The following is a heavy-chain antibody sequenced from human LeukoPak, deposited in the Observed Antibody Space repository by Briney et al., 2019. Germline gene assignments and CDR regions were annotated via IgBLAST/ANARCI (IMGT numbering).Heavy chain of an antibody. CDR1: GFTFSTYW. V-gene: IGHV3-7*01. Sequence: GGSLRLSCAASGFTFSTYWMSWVRQTPGKGLEWVANIILDGGEKYYVDSVKGRFTISRDNAKNSLYLQMNSLRAEDTAVYYCARGYSSGWSLIFGSWGQGTLVTVSS. CDR2: IILDGGEK. CDR3: ARGYSSGWSLIFGS. J-gene: IGHJ4*02. D-gene: IGHD6-19*01.